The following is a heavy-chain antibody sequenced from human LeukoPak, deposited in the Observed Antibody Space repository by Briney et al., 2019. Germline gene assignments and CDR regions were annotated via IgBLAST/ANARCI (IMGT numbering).Heavy chain of an antibody. Sequence: SETLSLTCTVSGGSISSYYWSWIRQPAGKGLEWIGRIYTSGSTNYNPSLKSRVTISVDTSKNQFSLKLSSVTAADTAVYYCARGGITMVRGVIYYYYMDVWGKGTTVTVSS. CDR2: IYTSGST. J-gene: IGHJ6*03. V-gene: IGHV4-4*07. CDR1: GGSISSYY. D-gene: IGHD3-10*01. CDR3: ARGGITMVRGVIYYYYMDV.